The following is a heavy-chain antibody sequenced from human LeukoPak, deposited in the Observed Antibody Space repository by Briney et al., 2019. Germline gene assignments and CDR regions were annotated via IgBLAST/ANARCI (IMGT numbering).Heavy chain of an antibody. J-gene: IGHJ1*01. CDR2: IIGSGGST. V-gene: IGHV3-23*01. CDR1: GFTFSSYA. D-gene: IGHD6-13*01. CDR3: AKDLGRIAAAGFRAEYFQH. Sequence: PGGSLRLSCAAPGFTFSSYAMSWVRQAPGKGLEWVSAIIGSGGSTYYADSVKGRFTISRDNSKNTLYQQMNSLRAEDTAVYYCAKDLGRIAAAGFRAEYFQHWGQGTLVTVSS.